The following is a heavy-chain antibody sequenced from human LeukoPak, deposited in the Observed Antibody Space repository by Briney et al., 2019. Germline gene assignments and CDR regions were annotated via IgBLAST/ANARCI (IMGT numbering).Heavy chain of an antibody. CDR3: ARDKDYSSSGFGYYGMDV. V-gene: IGHV3-53*04. J-gene: IGHJ6*02. Sequence: GGSLRLSCAASGFTVSSNYMSWVRQAPGKGLEWVSVIYSGGSTYYADSVKGRFTISRHNSKNTLYLQMNSLRAEDTAVYYCARDKDYSSSGFGYYGMDVWGQGTTVTVSS. CDR2: IYSGGST. D-gene: IGHD6-6*01. CDR1: GFTVSSNY.